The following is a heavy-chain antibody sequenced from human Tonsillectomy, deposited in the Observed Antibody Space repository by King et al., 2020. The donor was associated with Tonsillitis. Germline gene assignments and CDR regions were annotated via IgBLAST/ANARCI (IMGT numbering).Heavy chain of an antibody. Sequence: VQLQESGPGLVKPAETLSLTCNVSGGSISSFYWSWIRPPPGKGLEWIGYIYNDVTANNNPSLRSRVTISLDMSRNQISLKLRSVTAADTAVYYCVAARDIYYYGLDVWGQGTTVTVSS. CDR1: GGSISSFY. CDR2: IYNDVTA. J-gene: IGHJ6*02. D-gene: IGHD6-6*01. V-gene: IGHV4-59*01. CDR3: VAARDIYYYGLDV.